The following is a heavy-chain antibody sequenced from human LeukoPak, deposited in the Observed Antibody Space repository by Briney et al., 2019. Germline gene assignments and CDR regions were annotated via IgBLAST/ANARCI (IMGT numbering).Heavy chain of an antibody. V-gene: IGHV3-30*14. CDR1: GFTYSSYP. Sequence: GGSLRLSCAASGFTYSSYPMHWVRQAPGKGLEWVTLISYDGSNKYYADSVKGRFTISRDNSKNTLYLQMNSLRVEDTAVFYCARAPGTTLYYGGLDVWGQGTTVTVSS. D-gene: IGHD1-14*01. CDR2: ISYDGSNK. CDR3: ARAPGTTLYYGGLDV. J-gene: IGHJ6*02.